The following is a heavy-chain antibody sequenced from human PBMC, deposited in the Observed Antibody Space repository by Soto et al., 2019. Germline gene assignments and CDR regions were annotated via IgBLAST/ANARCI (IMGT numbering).Heavy chain of an antibody. V-gene: IGHV3-23*01. J-gene: IGHJ4*02. CDR1: GFSFSTYA. CDR3: ARGIRFLEWPIDY. CDR2: ISGSGRST. Sequence: GGSLRLSCAASGFSFSTYAMSWVRQAPGKGLEWVSSISGSGRSTSYADSVKGRFTISRDNSKNTLYLQMNSVRAEDTAIYYCARGIRFLEWPIDYWGQGTLVTVSS. D-gene: IGHD3-3*01.